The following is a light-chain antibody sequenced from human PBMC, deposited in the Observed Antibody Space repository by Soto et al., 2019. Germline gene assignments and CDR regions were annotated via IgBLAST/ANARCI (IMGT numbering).Light chain of an antibody. CDR3: SSYTSRSTPV. J-gene: IGLJ2*01. CDR2: EVS. Sequence: QSALTQPASVSGSPGQSITISCTGTSSDVGGYNYVSWYQQHPGKAPKLMIYEVSNRPSGVSNRFSGSKSGNTASLTISGLQAEDEADYYCSSYTSRSTPVFGGGTQLTVL. CDR1: SSDVGGYNY. V-gene: IGLV2-14*01.